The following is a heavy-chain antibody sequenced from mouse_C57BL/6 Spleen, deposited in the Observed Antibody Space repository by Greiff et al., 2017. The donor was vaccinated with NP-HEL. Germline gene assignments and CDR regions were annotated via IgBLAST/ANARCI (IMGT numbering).Heavy chain of an antibody. V-gene: IGHV1-72*01. CDR3: ARFGTYWYFDV. CDR1: GYTFTSYW. D-gene: IGHD4-1*01. CDR2: IDPNSGGT. Sequence: QVQLQQPGAELVKPGASVKLSCKASGYTFTSYWMHWVKQRPGRGLEWIGRIDPNSGGTKYNEKFKSKATLTVDKPSSPAYMQLSSLTSEDSAVYYCARFGTYWYFDVWGTGTTVTVSS. J-gene: IGHJ1*03.